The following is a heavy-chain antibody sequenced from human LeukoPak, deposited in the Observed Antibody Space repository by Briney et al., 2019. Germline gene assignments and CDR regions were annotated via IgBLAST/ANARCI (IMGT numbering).Heavy chain of an antibody. V-gene: IGHV1-46*01. J-gene: IGHJ6*02. CDR3: ARAGIENYGMDV. CDR2: INPSDGST. D-gene: IGHD3-10*01. CDR1: GYTFTSYY. Sequence: GASVKVSCKASGYTFTSYYMHWVRQAPGQGLEWMGIINPSDGSTSYAQKFQGRVTMTRDTSTSTVYMELSSLRSADTAVYYCARAGIENYGMDVWGQGTTVTVSS.